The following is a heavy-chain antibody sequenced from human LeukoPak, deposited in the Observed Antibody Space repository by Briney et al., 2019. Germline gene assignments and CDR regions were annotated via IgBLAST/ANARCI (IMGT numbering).Heavy chain of an antibody. D-gene: IGHD6-6*01. CDR3: ARAAYASSSDS. Sequence: GGSLRLPCVASGFAFSSYWMAWVRQAPGRGLAWVASVDLDGGGKYSVDSVKGRFTISRDNAKNSLYLQMDSLRAEDTAVYYCARAAYASSSDSWGQGTLVTVSS. CDR1: GFAFSSYW. V-gene: IGHV3-7*05. J-gene: IGHJ4*02. CDR2: VDLDGGGK.